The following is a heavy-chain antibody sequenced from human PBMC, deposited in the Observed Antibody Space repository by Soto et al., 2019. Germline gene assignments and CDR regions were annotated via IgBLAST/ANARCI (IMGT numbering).Heavy chain of an antibody. D-gene: IGHD6-19*01. CDR1: GFTFSSYD. Sequence: EVQLVESGGGLVQPGGSLRLSCAASGFTFSSYDMHWVRQATGKGLEWVSAIGTAGDTYYPGSVKGRFTISRENAKNSLYLQMNSLRAEDTALYYCAKGDGSGWYSGVGYWGQGTLVTVSS. V-gene: IGHV3-13*01. J-gene: IGHJ4*02. CDR3: AKGDGSGWYSGVGY. CDR2: IGTAGDT.